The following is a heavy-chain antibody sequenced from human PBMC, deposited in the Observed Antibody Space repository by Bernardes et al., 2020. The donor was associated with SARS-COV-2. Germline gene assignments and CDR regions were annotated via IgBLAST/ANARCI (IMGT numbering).Heavy chain of an antibody. Sequence: GGSLRLSCAASGFIFSRFRMTWVRQAPGKGLEWVSVIYSGGSTYYADSVKGRFTISRDNSKNTLYLQMNSLRAEDTAVYYCARGLTIFGPHRDVWGQGTTVTVSS. CDR2: IYSGGST. V-gene: IGHV3-53*01. J-gene: IGHJ6*02. CDR3: ARGLTIFGPHRDV. CDR1: GFIFSRFR. D-gene: IGHD3-3*01.